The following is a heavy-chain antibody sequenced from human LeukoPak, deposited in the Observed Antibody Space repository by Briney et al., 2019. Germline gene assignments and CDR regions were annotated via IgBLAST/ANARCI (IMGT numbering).Heavy chain of an antibody. J-gene: IGHJ5*02. CDR1: GFTFSNFG. CDR2: ISESGDAT. V-gene: IGHV3-23*01. CDR3: ASHYGSGSNNWFDP. D-gene: IGHD3-10*01. Sequence: QSGGSLRLSCLASGFTFSNFGMSWVRHTPGKGLEWVSAISESGDATFYADSVQGRFTISRDNSKNTLYPQMNSLGADDTAVYYCASHYGSGSNNWFDPWGQGTLVTVSS.